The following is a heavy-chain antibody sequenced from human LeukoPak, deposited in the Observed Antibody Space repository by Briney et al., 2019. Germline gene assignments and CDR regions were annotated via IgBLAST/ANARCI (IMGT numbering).Heavy chain of an antibody. D-gene: IGHD4-23*01. Sequence: KPGGSLRLSCAASGFTLSSYEMNWVRQAPGKGLEWVSHISSRGSNIYYADSVKGRLTISRDNAKNSLYLQMNSLRAEDTAVYYCARISGDGNVDNWGQGTLVTVSS. V-gene: IGHV3-48*03. CDR3: ARISGDGNVDN. J-gene: IGHJ4*02. CDR2: ISSRGSNI. CDR1: GFTLSSYE.